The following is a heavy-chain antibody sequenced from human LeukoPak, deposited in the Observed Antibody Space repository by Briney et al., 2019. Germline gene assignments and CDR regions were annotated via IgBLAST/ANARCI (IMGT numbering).Heavy chain of an antibody. J-gene: IGHJ4*02. D-gene: IGHD1-26*01. CDR3: TTRPWVGAMDFDY. CDR1: GFTFSNAW. CDR2: IKRKTDGGTT. Sequence: GGSLRLSCAASGFTFSNAWMSWVRQAPGKGLEWVGRIKRKTDGGTTDYAAPVKGRFTISRDDSKNTLYLQMNSLKTEDTAVYYCTTRPWVGAMDFDYWGQGTLVTVSS. V-gene: IGHV3-15*01.